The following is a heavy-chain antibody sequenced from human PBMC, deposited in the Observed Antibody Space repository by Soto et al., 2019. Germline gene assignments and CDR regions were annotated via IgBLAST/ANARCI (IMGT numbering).Heavy chain of an antibody. Sequence: ASVKVSCKASGYTFTSYGISWVRQAPGQGLEWMGWINAYNGNTNYAQKLQDWVTMTTDTSTSTAYMELSWLRSDDTAVFYCARDHPAAAGTSGWFDPWGQGTLVTVSS. J-gene: IGHJ5*02. CDR1: GYTFTSYG. CDR2: INAYNGNT. V-gene: IGHV1-18*01. D-gene: IGHD6-13*01. CDR3: ARDHPAAAGTSGWFDP.